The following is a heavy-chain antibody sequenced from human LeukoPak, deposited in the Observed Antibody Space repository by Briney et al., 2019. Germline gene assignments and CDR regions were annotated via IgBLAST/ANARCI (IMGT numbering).Heavy chain of an antibody. Sequence: GRSLRLSCAASGFTFDDYAMHRVRQAPGKGLEWVSGISWNSGSIGYADSVKGRFTISRDNSKNSLYLQMNSLRAEDTALYYCAKSVYDSSGYPDYWGQGTLVTVSS. D-gene: IGHD3-22*01. J-gene: IGHJ4*02. CDR1: GFTFDDYA. CDR3: AKSVYDSSGYPDY. CDR2: ISWNSGSI. V-gene: IGHV3-9*01.